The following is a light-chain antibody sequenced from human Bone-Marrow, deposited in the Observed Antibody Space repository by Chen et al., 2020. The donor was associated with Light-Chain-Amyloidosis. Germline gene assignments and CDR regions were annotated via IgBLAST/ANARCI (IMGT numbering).Light chain of an antibody. Sequence: QSALTQPPSASGSPGQSVTVSCTGTSSDVGRYNYVSWYQQLPGKAPQLMIYEVTKRPSGVPDRCSGSKSGNPASLTVSGLRADDEADYFCSSYAGTNNWVFGGGTKVTVL. CDR1: SSDVGRYNY. CDR2: EVT. V-gene: IGLV2-8*01. J-gene: IGLJ3*02. CDR3: SSYAGTNNWV.